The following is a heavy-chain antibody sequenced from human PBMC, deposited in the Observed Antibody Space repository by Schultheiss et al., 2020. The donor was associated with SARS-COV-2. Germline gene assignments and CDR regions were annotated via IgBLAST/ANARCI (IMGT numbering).Heavy chain of an antibody. J-gene: IGHJ3*02. V-gene: IGHV4-34*01. D-gene: IGHD2-2*01. CDR2: IYYSGST. Sequence: SETLSLTCAVYGGSFSGYYWSWIRQSPGKGLEWIGSIYYSGSTYYNPSLKSRVTISVDTSKNQFSLKLSSMTAADTAVYYCAREPGSTSYAFDIWGQGTMVTVSS. CDR1: GGSFSGYY. CDR3: AREPGSTSYAFDI.